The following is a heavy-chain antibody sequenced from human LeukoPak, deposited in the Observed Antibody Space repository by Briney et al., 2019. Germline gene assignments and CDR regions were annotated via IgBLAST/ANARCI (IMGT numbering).Heavy chain of an antibody. CDR1: GGSISGTYY. V-gene: IGHV4-59*12. D-gene: IGHD4-4*01. J-gene: IGHJ6*02. Sequence: SETLSLTCTVSGGSISGTYYWRWIWRPPGKGLEWIGYIYYTGTTDSNPSLKSRVTISLDTSKNQFSLNLSSVTAADTAVYYCARDLGWNTVTLYYYYYGMDVWGQGTTVTVSS. CDR3: ARDLGWNTVTLYYYYYGMDV. CDR2: IYYTGTT.